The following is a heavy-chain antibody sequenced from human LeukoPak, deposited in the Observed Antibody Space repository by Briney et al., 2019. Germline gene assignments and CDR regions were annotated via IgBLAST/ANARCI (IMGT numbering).Heavy chain of an antibody. D-gene: IGHD6-19*01. CDR3: ARVPIAVDATKRGYFDL. V-gene: IGHV4-34*01. CDR2: INHSGST. J-gene: IGHJ2*01. Sequence: GSRRLSCAASGFTFSSYWMSWVRQAPGKGLEWIGEINHSGSTNYNPSLKSRVTISVDTSKNQFSLKLSSVTAADTAVYYCARVPIAVDATKRGYFDLWGRGTLVTVSS. CDR1: GFTFSSYW.